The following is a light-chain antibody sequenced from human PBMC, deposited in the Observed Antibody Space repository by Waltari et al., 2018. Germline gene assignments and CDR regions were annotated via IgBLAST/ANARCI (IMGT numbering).Light chain of an antibody. J-gene: IGKJ3*01. CDR2: WAS. CDR3: QQYYSTLFT. V-gene: IGKV4-1*01. CDR1: QSVLYSSSNKNY. Sequence: DIVMTQSPDSLAVSLGERATINCKSSQSVLYSSSNKNYLAWYQQKPGKPPKLLIYWASTRESGVPDRFSGSGSGTDFTLTISSLQAEDVAVYYCQQYYSTLFTFGPGTKVDIK.